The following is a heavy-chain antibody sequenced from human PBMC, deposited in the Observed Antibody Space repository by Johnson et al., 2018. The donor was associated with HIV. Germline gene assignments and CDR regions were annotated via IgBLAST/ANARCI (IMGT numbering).Heavy chain of an antibody. J-gene: IGHJ3*02. CDR3: AKRSNYYGSGSWGCGAFDI. V-gene: IGHV3-9*01. D-gene: IGHD3-10*01. CDR1: GFTFDDYA. Sequence: VQLVESGGGLVQPGRSLRLSCAASGFTFDDYAMHWVRQAPGKGLEWVSGISWNSGNIDYADSVKGRFTISRDNAKNSLYLQMNSLRAEDTALYYCAKRSNYYGSGSWGCGAFDIWGQGTMVTVSS. CDR2: ISWNSGNI.